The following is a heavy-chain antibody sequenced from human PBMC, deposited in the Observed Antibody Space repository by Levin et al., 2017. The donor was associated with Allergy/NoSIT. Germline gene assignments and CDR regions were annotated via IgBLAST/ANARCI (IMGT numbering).Heavy chain of an antibody. D-gene: IGHD2-2*03. CDR2: INPSGGST. CDR1: GYTFTSYY. J-gene: IGHJ5*02. V-gene: IGHV1-46*01. Sequence: GESLKISCKASGYTFTSYYMHWVRQAPGQGLEWMGIINPSGGSTTYAQKFQGRVTMTRDTSTSTVYMELSSLRSDDTAVYYCARGPHGYNWFDPWGQGTLVTVSS. CDR3: ARGPHGYNWFDP.